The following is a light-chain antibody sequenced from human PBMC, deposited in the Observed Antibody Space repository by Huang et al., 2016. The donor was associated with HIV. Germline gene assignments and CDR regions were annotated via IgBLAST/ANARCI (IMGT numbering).Light chain of an antibody. V-gene: IGKV3-11*01. J-gene: IGKJ5*01. CDR3: QRSSKSIT. CDR2: DAS. CDR1: QSVRGD. Sequence: EIVLTQFPATLSLSPGERATLSCRASQSVRGDLAWYQHKRGQAPRLVIHDASNGATGIPARFSGSGSGTDFTLTISSLEPEDFAVYYCQRSSKSITFGQGTRLEIK.